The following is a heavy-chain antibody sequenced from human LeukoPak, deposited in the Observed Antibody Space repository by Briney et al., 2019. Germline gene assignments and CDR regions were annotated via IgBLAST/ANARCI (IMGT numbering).Heavy chain of an antibody. Sequence: GGSLRLSCAASGFTFDDYTMHWVRQAPGKGLEWVSLISWDGGSTYYADSMKDRFTISRDNSKNSLYLQMNSLRTEDTALYYCAKGTTVTKYYYYYYGMDVWGQGTTVTVSS. V-gene: IGHV3-43*01. CDR1: GFTFDDYT. D-gene: IGHD4-17*01. J-gene: IGHJ6*02. CDR3: AKGTTVTKYYYYYYGMDV. CDR2: ISWDGGST.